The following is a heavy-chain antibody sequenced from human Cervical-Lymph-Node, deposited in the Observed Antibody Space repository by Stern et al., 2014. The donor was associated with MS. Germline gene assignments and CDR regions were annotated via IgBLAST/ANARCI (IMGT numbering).Heavy chain of an antibody. CDR1: GFTFRSYW. V-gene: IGHV3-7*01. Sequence: EVQLVESGGGLVQPGGSLRLSCAASGFTFRSYWMTWVRQAPGKGLEWVANIKGDGGEKYYVDSVKGRFTISRDNAKNSLFLEMNSLRADDTAVYYCARDDYDILTGLLVPKYYHGMDVWGQGTAVTVSS. D-gene: IGHD3-9*01. J-gene: IGHJ6*02. CDR2: IKGDGGEK. CDR3: ARDDYDILTGLLVPKYYHGMDV.